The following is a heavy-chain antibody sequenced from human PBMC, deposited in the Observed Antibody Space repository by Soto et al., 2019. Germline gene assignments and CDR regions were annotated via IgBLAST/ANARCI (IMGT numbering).Heavy chain of an antibody. CDR1: GGSIRSYY. CDR3: AREGASGFGMDV. Sequence: SETLSLTCNVSGGSIRSYYWSWVRQPAGKPLEWIGRIYTSGSTNYNPSLKSRASMSVDTSKNQFSLEVTSVTAADTAVYYCAREGASGFGMDVWGKGTTVTVS. V-gene: IGHV4-4*07. J-gene: IGHJ6*04. D-gene: IGHD1-26*01. CDR2: IYTSGST.